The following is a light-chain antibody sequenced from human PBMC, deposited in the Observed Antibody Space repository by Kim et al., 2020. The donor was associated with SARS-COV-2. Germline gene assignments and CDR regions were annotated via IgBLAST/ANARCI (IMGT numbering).Light chain of an antibody. CDR1: QSISSG. J-gene: IGKJ4*01. CDR2: DAS. V-gene: IGKV1-5*01. CDR3: QQYNSYPLT. Sequence: GERVTIACRASQSISSGLAWYQQKPGKAPKLLIYDASSLESGVPSRFSGSGSGTEFTLTISSLQPDDFATYYCQQYNSYPLTFGGGTKLEI.